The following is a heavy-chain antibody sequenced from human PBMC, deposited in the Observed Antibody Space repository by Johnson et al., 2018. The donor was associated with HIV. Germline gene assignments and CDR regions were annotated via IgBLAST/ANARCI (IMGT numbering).Heavy chain of an antibody. CDR1: GFTFDDYG. CDR3: ARRAGGLGYGGGGSCQGGAFDI. Sequence: VQLVESGGGVVRPGGSLRLSCAASGFTFDDYGMSWVRQAPGKGLEWVSGINWNGGSTGYADSVKGRFTISRDNAKNSLYLQMNSLRAEDTALYYCARRAGGLGYGGGGSCQGGAFDIWGQGTMVTVSS. D-gene: IGHD2-15*01. V-gene: IGHV3-20*04. CDR2: INWNGGST. J-gene: IGHJ3*02.